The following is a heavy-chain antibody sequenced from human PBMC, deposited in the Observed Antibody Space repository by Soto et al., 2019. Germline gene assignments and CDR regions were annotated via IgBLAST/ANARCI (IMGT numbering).Heavy chain of an antibody. V-gene: IGHV1-46*03. J-gene: IGHJ3*02. CDR3: ARGGGYCSSTSCPYAFDI. D-gene: IGHD2-2*01. CDR1: GYTFTSYY. Sequence: QVQLVQSGAEVKKPGASVKVSCKASGYTFTSYYMHWVRQAPGQGLEWMGIINPSGGSTSYAQKFQGRVTMTRETSTSTVYMELSSLRSEDTAVYYCARGGGYCSSTSCPYAFDIWGQGTMVTVSS. CDR2: INPSGGST.